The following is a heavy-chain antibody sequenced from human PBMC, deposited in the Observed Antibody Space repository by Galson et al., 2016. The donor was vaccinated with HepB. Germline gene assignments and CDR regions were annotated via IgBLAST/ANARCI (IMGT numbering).Heavy chain of an antibody. V-gene: IGHV6-1*01. CDR3: ARGTALTGLDF. J-gene: IGHJ4*02. D-gene: IGHD2-21*02. CDR2: TYYRSKWYD. Sequence: CAISGDSVSSNSGAWNWIRQSPSRGLEWLGRTYYRSKWYDDYAVSFKSRITINPDTSKNQFSLQLNSVTPEDTAVYYCARGTALTGLDFLGQGTLVTVSS. CDR1: GDSVSSNSGA.